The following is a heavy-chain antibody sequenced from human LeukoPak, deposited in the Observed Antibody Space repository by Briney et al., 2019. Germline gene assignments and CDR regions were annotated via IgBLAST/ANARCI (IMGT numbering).Heavy chain of an antibody. CDR1: GGTFSSYA. CDR3: ARGGEYSSSSGVY. D-gene: IGHD6-6*01. CDR2: IIPILGIA. J-gene: IGHJ4*02. V-gene: IGHV1-69*04. Sequence: SVKVSCKASGGTFSSYAISWVRQAPGQGLEWMGRIIPILGIANYAQKFQGRVTITADKSRSTAYMELSSLRSEDTAVYYCARGGEYSSSSGVYWGQGTLVTVSS.